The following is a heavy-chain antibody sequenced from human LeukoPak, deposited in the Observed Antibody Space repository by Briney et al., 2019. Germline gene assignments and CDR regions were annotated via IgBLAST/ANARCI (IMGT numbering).Heavy chain of an antibody. Sequence: GGSLRLSCAASGFTFTNSSMAWVRPAPGKGLEWVANIKQDGSTKHYADSLKGRFTISRDNPKNSLYLQMNNLRADDTAVYYCTRDTDGSLDYWGQGILVTVAS. V-gene: IGHV3-7*01. J-gene: IGHJ4*02. CDR2: IKQDGSTK. CDR3: TRDTDGSLDY. CDR1: GFTFTNSS. D-gene: IGHD1-26*01.